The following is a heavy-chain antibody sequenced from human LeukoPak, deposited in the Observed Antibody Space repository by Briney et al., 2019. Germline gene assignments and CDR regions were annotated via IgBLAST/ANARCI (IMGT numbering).Heavy chain of an antibody. CDR2: ISNDGSTT. D-gene: IGHD3-10*02. CDR1: GFTFSTFW. CDR3: AELGITMIGGV. V-gene: IGHV3-74*01. Sequence: GGSLRLSCAASGFTFSTFWMHWVRQTPGKGLVWVSRISNDGSTTHYADSVKGRFTISRDNAKNTLFLHMNSLRAEDTAVYYCAELGITMIGGVWGKGTTVTISS. J-gene: IGHJ6*04.